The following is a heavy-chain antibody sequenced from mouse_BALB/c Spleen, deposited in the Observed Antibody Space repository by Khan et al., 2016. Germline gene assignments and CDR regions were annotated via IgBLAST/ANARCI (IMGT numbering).Heavy chain of an antibody. Sequence: QVQLQQSGAELVRPGSSVKISCKASGYAFSGYWMNWVRQRPGQGLEWIGQIYPGDGDTNYNGKFKGKATLTADKSSSTAYMQLSILTSEDSAVYFWAGGTPFASWGQGTLVTVSA. D-gene: IGHD2-14*01. V-gene: IGHV1-80*01. CDR1: GYAFSGYW. CDR2: IYPGDGDT. CDR3: AGGTPFAS. J-gene: IGHJ3*01.